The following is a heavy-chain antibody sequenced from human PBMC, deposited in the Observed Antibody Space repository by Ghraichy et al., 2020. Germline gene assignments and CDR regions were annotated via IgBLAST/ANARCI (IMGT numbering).Heavy chain of an antibody. CDR3: ARRDQGVTHNWFDP. V-gene: IGHV4-59*08. Sequence: SETLSLTCTVSGGSISSYYCSWIRQPPGKGLEWIGYIYYSGSTNYNPSLKSRVTISVDTSKNQFSLKLSSVTAADTAVYYCARRDQGVTHNWFDPWGQGTLVTVSS. D-gene: IGHD2-21*02. CDR2: IYYSGST. CDR1: GGSISSYY. J-gene: IGHJ5*02.